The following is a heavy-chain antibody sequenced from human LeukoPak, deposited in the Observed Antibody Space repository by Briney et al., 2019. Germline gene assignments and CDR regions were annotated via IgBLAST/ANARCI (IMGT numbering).Heavy chain of an antibody. CDR1: GGAFGGFS. CDR3: ARGGYSRVFDY. D-gene: IGHD1-1*01. CDR2: INPGGST. V-gene: IGHV4-34*01. Sequence: SETLSLTCGVYGGAFGGFSWTWIRQAPGKGLEWIWEINPGGSTNFNPSLKSRVTMSVDTSKNQFSLRLTSVTAADTALYYCARGGYSRVFDYWGQGTLVTVSS. J-gene: IGHJ4*02.